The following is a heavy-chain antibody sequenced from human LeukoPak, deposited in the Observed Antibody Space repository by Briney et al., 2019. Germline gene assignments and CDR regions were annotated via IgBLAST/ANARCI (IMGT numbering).Heavy chain of an antibody. CDR1: GFTFSSFA. J-gene: IGHJ4*02. CDR3: AKDHPDYGDYIEGY. D-gene: IGHD4-17*01. V-gene: IGHV3-23*01. CDR2: ISGSGGST. Sequence: GGSLRLSCAASGFTFSSFAMSWVRQAPGKGLEWVSTISGSGGSTNYADSVKGRFTFSGDNSKNTLYLQMNSLRAEDTAVYYCAKDHPDYGDYIEGYWGQGTLVTVSS.